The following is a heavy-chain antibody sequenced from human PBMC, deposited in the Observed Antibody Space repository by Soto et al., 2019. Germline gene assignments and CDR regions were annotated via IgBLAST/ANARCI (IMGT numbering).Heavy chain of an antibody. CDR2: ISAYNHYT. Sequence: QVALVQSGPEVRKPRASVNVSCKASGYTFSTYGISWVRQAPGQGLEWMGWISAYNHYTNYAQKFQGRVTMTTDTSTNTAYMELRSLRSGDTAMYFCARVGPSREVPYPFEYWGQGTLVTVSS. CDR1: GYTFSTYG. V-gene: IGHV1-18*01. J-gene: IGHJ4*02. CDR3: ARVGPSREVPYPFEY. D-gene: IGHD1-26*01.